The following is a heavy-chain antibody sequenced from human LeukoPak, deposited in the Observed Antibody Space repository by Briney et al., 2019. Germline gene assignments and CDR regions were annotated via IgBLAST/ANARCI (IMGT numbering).Heavy chain of an antibody. CDR1: GFTFSSYL. Sequence: GGSLRLSCAASGFTFSSYLMSWVRQAPGKGLEWVANIKQDGSEKYYVDSVKGRFTISRDNAKNSLNLQMSSLRAEDTAVYYCARGYSGYDYYSLGYWGQGTLVTVSS. CDR3: ARGYSGYDYYSLGY. D-gene: IGHD5-12*01. CDR2: IKQDGSEK. V-gene: IGHV3-7*01. J-gene: IGHJ4*02.